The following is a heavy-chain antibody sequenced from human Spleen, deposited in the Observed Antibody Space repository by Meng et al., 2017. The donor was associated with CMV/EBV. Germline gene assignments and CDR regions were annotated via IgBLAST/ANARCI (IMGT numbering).Heavy chain of an antibody. Sequence: SETLSLTCAVSGGSISSSYWWSWVRQPPGKWLEWIGEIFHSGSTNYNPSLKRRVTISVDKSKNQFSLKLSSLTAADTAVYYCARRGRGAAASLGVFYYYYAMDVWGQGTTVTVSS. J-gene: IGHJ6*02. CDR3: ARRGRGAAASLGVFYYYYAMDV. CDR2: IFHSGST. CDR1: GGSISSSYW. D-gene: IGHD6-13*01. V-gene: IGHV4-4*02.